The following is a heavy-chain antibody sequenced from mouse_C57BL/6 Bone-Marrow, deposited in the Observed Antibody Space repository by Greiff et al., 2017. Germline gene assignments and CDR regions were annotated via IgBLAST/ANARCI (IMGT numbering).Heavy chain of an antibody. V-gene: IGHV1-50*01. D-gene: IGHD1-1*01. J-gene: IGHJ2*01. Sequence: VQLQQSGAELVKPGASVKLSCKASGYTFTSYWMQWVKQRPGQGLEWIGEIDPSDSYTNYNQKFKGKATFTVDTYSSTAYRQLSSLTSEDSAVYYCAREGLHYYGSSYRYYFDYWGQGTTLTVSS. CDR3: AREGLHYYGSSYRYYFDY. CDR2: IDPSDSYT. CDR1: GYTFTSYW.